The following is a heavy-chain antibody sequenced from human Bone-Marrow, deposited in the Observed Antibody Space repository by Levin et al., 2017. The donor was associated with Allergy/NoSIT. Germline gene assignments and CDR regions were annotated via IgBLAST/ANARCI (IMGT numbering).Heavy chain of an antibody. J-gene: IGHJ6*02. CDR2: VYYNGNT. CDR1: GESVSSARYF. V-gene: IGHV4-61*01. Sequence: SETLSLTCTVSGESVSSARYFWTWVRQPPGRKLEWLGYVYYNGNTKYNPSLKSRVTMSVDTSQNQFSLRLTSVTTSDTARYYCARDGVYYYGMDVWGRGTTVIVSS. D-gene: IGHD3-16*01. CDR3: ARDGVYYYGMDV.